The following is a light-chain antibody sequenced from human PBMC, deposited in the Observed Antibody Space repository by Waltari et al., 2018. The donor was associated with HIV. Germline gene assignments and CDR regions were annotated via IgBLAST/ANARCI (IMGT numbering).Light chain of an antibody. CDR3: CSYAGSRTWV. CDR2: DVF. V-gene: IGLV2-23*02. Sequence: QSALTQPASVSGSPGQSITVSCTGTSSDVGGYNFVSWYQQHPGKAPQLIIFDVFKRPAGVSERVSGSRSGNTASLTGSGLQAEDEADYYCCSYAGSRTWVFGGGTALTVL. CDR1: SSDVGGYNF. J-gene: IGLJ3*02.